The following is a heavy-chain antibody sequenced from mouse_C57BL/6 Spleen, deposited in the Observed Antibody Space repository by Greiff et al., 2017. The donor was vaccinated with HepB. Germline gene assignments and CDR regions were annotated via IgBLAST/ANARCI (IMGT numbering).Heavy chain of an antibody. CDR3: TRGEGDYFDN. CDR1: GYTFTDYE. CDR2: IDPETGGT. Sequence: QVQLKESGAELVRPGASVTLSCKASGYTFTDYEMHWVKQTPVHGLEWIGAIDPETGGTAYNQKFKGKAILTADKSSTTAYMELRSLTSEDSAVYYCTRGEGDYFDNWGQGTTLTVSS. J-gene: IGHJ2*01. V-gene: IGHV1-15*01.